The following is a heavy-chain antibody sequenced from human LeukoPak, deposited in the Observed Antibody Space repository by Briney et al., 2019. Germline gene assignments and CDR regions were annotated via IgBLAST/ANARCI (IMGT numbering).Heavy chain of an antibody. CDR2: IIPIFGTA. V-gene: IGHV1-69*13. CDR3: ARSIVGATTFLDY. CDR1: GGTFSIYA. J-gene: IGHJ4*02. Sequence: SVTVSFTASGGTFSIYAISWVRQAPGQGLEWMGGIIPIFGTANYAQKFQGRVTITADESTSTAYMELSSLRSEDTAVYYCARSIVGATTFLDYWGQGTLVTVSS. D-gene: IGHD1-26*01.